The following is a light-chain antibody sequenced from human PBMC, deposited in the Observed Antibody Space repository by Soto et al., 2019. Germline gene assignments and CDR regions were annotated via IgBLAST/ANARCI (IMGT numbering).Light chain of an antibody. CDR2: GAS. J-gene: IGKJ5*01. V-gene: IGKV3-20*01. CDR1: QSVSSSY. CDR3: QQYGSSLIT. Sequence: EIVMTQSPATLSVSPMEIATLSFMASQSVSSSYLAWYQQKPGQAPRLPIYGASSRATGIPDRFSGSGSGTDFTLTISRLEPEDFAVYYCQQYGSSLITFGQGTRLEIK.